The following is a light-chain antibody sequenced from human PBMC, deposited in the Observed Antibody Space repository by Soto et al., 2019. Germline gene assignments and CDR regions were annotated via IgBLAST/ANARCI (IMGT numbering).Light chain of an antibody. J-gene: IGLJ2*01. Sequence: QSVLTQPPSASGTPGQRVTISCSGSSSNIGSNTVNWYQQLPGSAPKLLIYSNNQRPSEVPDRFSGSKSGTSASLAISGLQFEDVADYYCAAWDDSLNVYVVFGGGTNLTVL. V-gene: IGLV1-44*01. CDR3: AAWDDSLNVYVV. CDR2: SNN. CDR1: SSNIGSNT.